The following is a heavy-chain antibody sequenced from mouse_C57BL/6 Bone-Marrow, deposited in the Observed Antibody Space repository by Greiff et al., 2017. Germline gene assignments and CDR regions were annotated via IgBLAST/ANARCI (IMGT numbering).Heavy chain of an antibody. V-gene: IGHV1-55*01. J-gene: IGHJ2*01. D-gene: IGHD1-1*01. CDR2: IYPGSGST. CDR3: ARGGITTVVATRNYFDY. Sequence: QVQLQQSGAELVKPGASVKMSCKASGYTFTSYWITWVKQRPGQGLEWIGDIYPGSGSTNYNEKFKSKATLTVDTSSSTAYMQLSSLTSEDSAVYYCARGGITTVVATRNYFDYWGQGTTLTVSS. CDR1: GYTFTSYW.